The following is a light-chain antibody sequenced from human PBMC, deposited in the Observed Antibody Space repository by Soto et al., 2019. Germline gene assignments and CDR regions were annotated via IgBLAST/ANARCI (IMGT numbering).Light chain of an antibody. V-gene: IGKV3-15*01. CDR1: QSVRSN. Sequence: EVVMTQSPATLSVSPGERVTLSCRASQSVRSNLAWYQQKPGQSPRLLIYGASTRATGIPARFSGSGSGTEFTLTISSLQSEDFAVYYCQQYDTFGQGTKVDIK. CDR2: GAS. J-gene: IGKJ1*01. CDR3: QQYDT.